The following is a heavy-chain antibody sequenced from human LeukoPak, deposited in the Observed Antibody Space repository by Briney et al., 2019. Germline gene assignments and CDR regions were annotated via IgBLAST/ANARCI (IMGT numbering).Heavy chain of an antibody. D-gene: IGHD3-22*01. CDR1: GFTFSSYE. J-gene: IGHJ4*02. CDR2: ISSSGSTI. CDR3: ARVNYYDSSGNYY. V-gene: IGHV3-48*03. Sequence: GSLRLSCAASGFTFSSYEMNWVRQAPGKGLEWVSYISSSGSTIYYADSVKGRFTISRDNAKNSLYLQMNSLRAEDTAVYYCARVNYYDSSGNYYWGQGTLVTVSS.